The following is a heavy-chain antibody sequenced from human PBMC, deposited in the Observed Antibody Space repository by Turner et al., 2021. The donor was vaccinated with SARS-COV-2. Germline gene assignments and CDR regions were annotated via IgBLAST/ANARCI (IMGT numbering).Heavy chain of an antibody. CDR3: ARYWEVAAAAYLARFDP. D-gene: IGHD6-13*01. V-gene: IGHV4-39*02. J-gene: IGHJ5*02. CDR2: INYSGST. Sequence: QLQLLESGPGLVKPSETLSLTCTVSGFSISSSSYYWGWIRQPPGKGLEWIGSINYSGSTYYIPSLKSRFTITVDTSKNHFSLKLSSETAADTALYYCARYWEVAAAAYLARFDPWGQGTLVTVSS. CDR1: GFSISSSSYY.